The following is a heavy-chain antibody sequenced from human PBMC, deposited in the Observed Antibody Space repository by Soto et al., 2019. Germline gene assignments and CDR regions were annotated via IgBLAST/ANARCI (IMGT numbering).Heavy chain of an antibody. J-gene: IGHJ6*02. CDR1: GGSFSGYY. D-gene: IGHD3-10*01. V-gene: IGHV4-34*01. CDR3: ARGRGTMVRGVNYYYYGMDV. CDR2: INHSGST. Sequence: QVQLQQWGAGLLKPSETLSLTCAVYGGSFSGYYWSWIRQPPGKGLEWIGEINHSGSTNYNPSLKRRVTISVDTSKNQFSLKLSSVTAADTAVYYCARGRGTMVRGVNYYYYGMDVWGQGTTVTVSS.